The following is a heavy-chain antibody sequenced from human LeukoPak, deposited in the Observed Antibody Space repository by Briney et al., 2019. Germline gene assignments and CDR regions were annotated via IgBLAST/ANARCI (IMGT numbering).Heavy chain of an antibody. CDR2: TYYRSKWFS. J-gene: IGHJ6*02. Sequence: SQTLSLTCAISGDSVSNISAAWNWIRQSPSRGLEWLGRTYYRSKWFSDYALSVKSRITINPDTSRNQFSLHLNSVIPEDTAVYYCARAPWGDYYGMDVWGQGTTVTVSS. V-gene: IGHV6-1*01. CDR1: GDSVSNISAA. CDR3: ARAPWGDYYGMDV. D-gene: IGHD3-10*01.